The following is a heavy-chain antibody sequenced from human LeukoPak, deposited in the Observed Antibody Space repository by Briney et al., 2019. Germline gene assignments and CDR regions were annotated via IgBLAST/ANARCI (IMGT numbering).Heavy chain of an antibody. V-gene: IGHV4-39*01. CDR1: GGSISSYY. J-gene: IGHJ5*02. CDR2: IYYSGST. Sequence: SETLSLTCTVSGGSISSYYWGWIRQPPGKGLEWIGSIYYSGSTYYNPSLKSRVTISVDTSKNQFSLKLSSVTAADTAVYYCARRDYSELPKFDPWGQGTLVTVSS. D-gene: IGHD1-14*01. CDR3: ARRDYSELPKFDP.